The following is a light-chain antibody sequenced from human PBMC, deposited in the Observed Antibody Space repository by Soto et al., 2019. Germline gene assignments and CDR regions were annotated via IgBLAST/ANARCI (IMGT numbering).Light chain of an antibody. CDR2: EAT. J-gene: IGLJ1*01. V-gene: IGLV2-23*01. Sequence: QSALTQPASVSGSPGQSITISCTGSSSDVGGYKFVSWYRQHPDKVPQLLIYEATKRPAGVSHRFSGSKSDNTASLTISGLQSEDEADYFCCSYAGRSIYVFGTGTKVTVL. CDR1: SSDVGGYKF. CDR3: CSYAGRSIYV.